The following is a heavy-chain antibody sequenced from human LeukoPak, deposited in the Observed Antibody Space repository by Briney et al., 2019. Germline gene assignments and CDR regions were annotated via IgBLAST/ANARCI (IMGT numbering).Heavy chain of an antibody. D-gene: IGHD7-27*01. CDR2: ISAYNGNT. V-gene: IGHV1-18*01. CDR1: GYTFTSYG. CDR3: ARGAWALPYFDY. Sequence: ASVEVSCKASGYTFTSYGISWVRQAPGQGLEWMGWISAYNGNTDYAQKLQGRVTMTTDTSTSTAYMELRSLRSDDTAVYYCARGAWALPYFDYWGQGTLVTVSS. J-gene: IGHJ4*02.